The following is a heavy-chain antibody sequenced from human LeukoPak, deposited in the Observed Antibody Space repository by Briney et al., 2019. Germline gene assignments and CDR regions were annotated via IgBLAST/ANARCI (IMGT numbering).Heavy chain of an antibody. Sequence: GGSLRLSCAASGFTFSSYAMSWVRQAPGKGLEWVSGISGSGGSTYYADSVKGRFTISRDNSKNTLYLQMNSLRAEDTAVYYCARGGVGCFDRWGQGTLVTVSS. CDR1: GFTFSSYA. J-gene: IGHJ5*02. CDR2: ISGSGGST. CDR3: ARGGVGCFDR. D-gene: IGHD3-16*01. V-gene: IGHV3-23*01.